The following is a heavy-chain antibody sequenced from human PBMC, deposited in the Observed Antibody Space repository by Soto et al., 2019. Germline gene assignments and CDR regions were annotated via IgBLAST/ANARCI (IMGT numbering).Heavy chain of an antibody. Sequence: QPGGSLRLSCSASGFTFSSYAMHWVRQAPGKGLEYVSAISSNGGSTYYADSVKGRFTISRDNSKNTLYLQMSSLRAEDTAVYYCNVLLWFGELFSVHWGQGTLVTVSS. J-gene: IGHJ4*02. CDR3: NVLLWFGELFSVH. V-gene: IGHV3-64D*06. D-gene: IGHD3-10*01. CDR1: GFTFSSYA. CDR2: ISSNGGST.